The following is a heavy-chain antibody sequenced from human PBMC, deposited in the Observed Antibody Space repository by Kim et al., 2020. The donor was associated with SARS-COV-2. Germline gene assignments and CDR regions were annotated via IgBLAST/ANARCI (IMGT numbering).Heavy chain of an antibody. CDR3: ARGYIGVPGGWFDP. Sequence: SETLSLTCTVSGGSVSSGSFYWSWIRQPPGKGLEWIGYMYNSGSTNYNPSLKSRVTISADTSKNQFSLKLSSVTAADTAVYYCARGYIGVPGGWFDPWGQGTLVTVSS. CDR2: MYNSGST. V-gene: IGHV4-61*01. CDR1: GGSVSSGSFY. D-gene: IGHD2-2*02. J-gene: IGHJ5*02.